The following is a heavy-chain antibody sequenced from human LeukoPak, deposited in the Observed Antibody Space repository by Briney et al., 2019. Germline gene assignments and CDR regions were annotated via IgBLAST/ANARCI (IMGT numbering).Heavy chain of an antibody. Sequence: GRSLRLSCADSGFTFSAYAMHWVRQAPGKGLEWVALISYDGIYKDYADSVKGRFTVSRDSSRRTLDLQMNSLRPEDTGIYYCTRDRDSGAFDIWGQGTTVTVS. J-gene: IGHJ3*02. CDR2: ISYDGIYK. CDR3: TRDRDSGAFDI. V-gene: IGHV3-30-3*01. CDR1: GFTFSAYA. D-gene: IGHD3-10*01.